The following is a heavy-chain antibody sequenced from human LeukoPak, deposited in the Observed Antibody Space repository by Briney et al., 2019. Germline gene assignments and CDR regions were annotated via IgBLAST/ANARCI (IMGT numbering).Heavy chain of an antibody. Sequence: GGSLRLSCAASGFTVSSNYMSWVRQAPGKGLEWVSVIYSGGSTYYADSVKGRFTISRDNSKNTLYLQMNSLRAEDTAVYYCARDPVVRGETDYWGQGTLVTVSS. CDR3: ARDPVVRGETDY. CDR1: GFTVSSNY. D-gene: IGHD3-10*01. V-gene: IGHV3-66*01. CDR2: IYSGGST. J-gene: IGHJ4*02.